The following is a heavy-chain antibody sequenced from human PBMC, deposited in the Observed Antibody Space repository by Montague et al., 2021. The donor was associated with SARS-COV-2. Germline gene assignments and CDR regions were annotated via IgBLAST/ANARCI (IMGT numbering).Heavy chain of an antibody. J-gene: IGHJ5*02. Sequence: SETLSLTCAVSGGSISRYYWSWIRQPPGKGLEWIGYIYYSGSTNYNPSLKSRVTISVGTSKNQLSLSLSSVTAADTAVYYCARDRGFGEDWFDPWGQGTLVTVSS. CDR3: ARDRGFGEDWFDP. CDR2: IYYSGST. CDR1: GGSISRYY. V-gene: IGHV4-59*12. D-gene: IGHD3-10*01.